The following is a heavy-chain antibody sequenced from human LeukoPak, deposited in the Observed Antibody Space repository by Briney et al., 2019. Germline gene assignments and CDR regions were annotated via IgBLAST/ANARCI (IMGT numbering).Heavy chain of an antibody. CDR3: LTPAGWVNY. J-gene: IGHJ4*02. Sequence: NPGGSLRLSCAASGFTFSGYYMSWIRQAPGKGLEWVSYISSSTSYTNYADSVKGRFTISRDNSKNTLYLQMNSLRAEDTAVYYCLTPAGWVNYWGQGTLVTVSS. CDR1: GFTFSGYY. D-gene: IGHD1-14*01. V-gene: IGHV3-11*06. CDR2: ISSSTSYT.